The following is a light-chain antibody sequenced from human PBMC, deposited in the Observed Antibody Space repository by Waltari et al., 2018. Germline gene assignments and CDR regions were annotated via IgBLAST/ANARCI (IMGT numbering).Light chain of an antibody. Sequence: EIVLTKSPATLSLSPRQRATLSFRATQSVSSYLAWYQQRPGQVPRLLIYDASMRATGIPARFTGSGSETDFTLTISSLEAEDFAVYSCQQRSKWPLTFGGGTKVEIK. J-gene: IGKJ4*01. V-gene: IGKV3-11*01. CDR1: QSVSSY. CDR3: QQRSKWPLT. CDR2: DAS.